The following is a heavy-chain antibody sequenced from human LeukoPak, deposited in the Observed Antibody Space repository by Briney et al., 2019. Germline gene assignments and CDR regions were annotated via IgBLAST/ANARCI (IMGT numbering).Heavy chain of an antibody. CDR1: GFTFSSHA. V-gene: IGHV3-30*04. D-gene: IGHD3-22*01. J-gene: IGHJ4*02. Sequence: GGSLRLSCAASGFTFSSHAMHWVRQAPGKGLEWVAVISYDGSNKYYADSVKGRFTISRDNSKNTLYLQMNSLRAEDTAVYYCARDTYDSSGYYYDYWSQGTLVTVSS. CDR3: ARDTYDSSGYYYDY. CDR2: ISYDGSNK.